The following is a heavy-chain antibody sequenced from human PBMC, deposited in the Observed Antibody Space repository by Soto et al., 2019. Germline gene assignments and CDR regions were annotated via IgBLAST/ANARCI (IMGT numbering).Heavy chain of an antibody. D-gene: IGHD6-6*01. J-gene: IGHJ5*02. V-gene: IGHV3-23*01. CDR1: GFTFSSYA. Sequence: GGSLRLSCAASGFTFSSYAMSWVRQAPGKGLEWVSAISGSGGSTYYADSVKGRFTISRDNSKNTLYLQMNSLRAEDTAVYYCAKDSREYGSSPRFDPWGQGTLVTVSS. CDR2: ISGSGGST. CDR3: AKDSREYGSSPRFDP.